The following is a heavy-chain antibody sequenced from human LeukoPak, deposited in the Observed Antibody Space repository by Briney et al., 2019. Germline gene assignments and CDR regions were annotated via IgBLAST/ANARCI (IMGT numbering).Heavy chain of an antibody. CDR1: GFTFSTYS. Sequence: GGSLRLSCAASGFTFSTYSLHWVRQAPGKGLEWVTNIKRDGSERYYVDSVKGRFTISRDNAKNSLYLQMNSLRAEDTAVYYCAREGRGGYDSYYFDFWGQGTLVTVSS. CDR2: IKRDGSER. D-gene: IGHD5-12*01. J-gene: IGHJ4*02. CDR3: AREGRGGYDSYYFDF. V-gene: IGHV3-7*01.